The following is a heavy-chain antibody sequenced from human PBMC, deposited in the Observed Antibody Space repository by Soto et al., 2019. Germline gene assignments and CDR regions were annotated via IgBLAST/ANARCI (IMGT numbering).Heavy chain of an antibody. CDR2: IWHDGSIK. J-gene: IGHJ4*02. CDR1: GFTFNNYG. Sequence: VQLVESGGGVVQPGTSLRLSCAASGFTFNNYGMHWVRQAPGKGLEWVALIWHDGSIKGYADSVKGRFTISRDNSKNTLNLQMNSLRVEDTAVYYCTRAAIRGELLEYWGQGTQVTVSS. D-gene: IGHD1-26*01. V-gene: IGHV3-33*01. CDR3: TRAAIRGELLEY.